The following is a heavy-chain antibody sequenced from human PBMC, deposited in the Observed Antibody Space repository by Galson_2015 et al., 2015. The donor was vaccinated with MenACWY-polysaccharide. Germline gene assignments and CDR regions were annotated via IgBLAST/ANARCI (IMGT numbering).Heavy chain of an antibody. CDR3: AKAPRGSYGDYYNYYYGMDV. CDR2: ISYDGSNK. CDR1: GFTFSSYG. D-gene: IGHD4-17*01. J-gene: IGHJ6*02. V-gene: IGHV3-30*18. Sequence: SLRLSCAASGFTFSSYGMHWVRQAPGKGLEWVAVISYDGSNKYYADSVKGRFTISRDNSKSTLYLQMNSLRAEDTAVYHCAKAPRGSYGDYYNYYYGMDVWGQGTTVTVSS.